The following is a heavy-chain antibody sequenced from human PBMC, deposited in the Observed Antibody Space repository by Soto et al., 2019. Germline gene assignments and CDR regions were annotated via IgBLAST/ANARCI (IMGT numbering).Heavy chain of an antibody. CDR2: IYYSGST. V-gene: IGHV4-59*01. Sequence: PSETLSLTCTVSGGSISSYCWSWIRQPPGKGLEWIGYIYYSGSTNYNPSLKSRVTISVDTSKNQFSLKLSSVTAADTAVYYCARVGGRNWWVDGYSYGPEGRYYYYYYMDVWGKGTTVTVSS. D-gene: IGHD5-18*01. J-gene: IGHJ6*03. CDR3: ARVGGRNWWVDGYSYGPEGRYYYYYYMDV. CDR1: GGSISSYC.